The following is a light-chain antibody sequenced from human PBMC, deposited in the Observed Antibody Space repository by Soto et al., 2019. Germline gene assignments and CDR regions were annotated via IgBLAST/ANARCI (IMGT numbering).Light chain of an antibody. V-gene: IGLV2-8*01. CDR2: EVT. J-gene: IGLJ3*02. CDR1: SSDVGAYNY. Sequence: QSVLTQPPSASGSPGPSVTISCTGTSSDVGAYNYVSWYQQHAGKAPQLVIYEVTKRPSGVPDRFSGSKSANTASLTVSGLQAEDEADYYCSSFASSNTWVFGGGTKLTVL. CDR3: SSFASSNTWV.